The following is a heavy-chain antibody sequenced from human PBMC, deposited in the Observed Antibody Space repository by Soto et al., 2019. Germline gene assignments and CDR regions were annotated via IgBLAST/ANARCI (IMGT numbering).Heavy chain of an antibody. J-gene: IGHJ6*02. CDR1: AGTFSSYA. CDR3: ARATMVRGAPSSRYGMDV. V-gene: IGHV1-69*12. Sequence: QVQLVQSGAEVKKPGSSVKVSCKASAGTFSSYAISWVRQAPGHRLEWMGGIIPIFGTGNYAQKFQSRGTITADESTRSAYRELSSVRSEDTAVYYCARATMVRGAPSSRYGMDVWGHGTTDTVSS. CDR2: IIPIFGTG. D-gene: IGHD3-10*01.